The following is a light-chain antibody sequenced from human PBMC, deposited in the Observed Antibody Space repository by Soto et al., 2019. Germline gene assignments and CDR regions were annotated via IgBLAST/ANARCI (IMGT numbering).Light chain of an antibody. CDR1: QGVSSN. V-gene: IGKV3-15*01. CDR2: GAS. Sequence: DIVMTQSPATLSVSPGERATLSCRASQGVSSNLAWYQQKPGQAPRLLIYGASTRATGIPARFSGSGSGTEFTLTISSLQSEDFAVYCCQHYNDWPLTFGGGTKVEIK. J-gene: IGKJ4*01. CDR3: QHYNDWPLT.